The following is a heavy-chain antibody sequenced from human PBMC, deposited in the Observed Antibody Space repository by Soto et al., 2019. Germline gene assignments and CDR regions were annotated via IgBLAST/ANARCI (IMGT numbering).Heavy chain of an antibody. Sequence: GGSLRLSCAGSGFTFSSYEMNWVRQAPGKGLXXXXXXXXXXXXXXXXXSVKGRFTISRDNAKNSLYLQMNSLRAEDTAVYYCVRRYCSSTSCTFDFWGQGALVTVSS. J-gene: IGHJ4*02. V-gene: IGHV3-48*03. D-gene: IGHD2-2*01. CDR3: VRRYCSSTSCTFDF. CDR2: XXXXXXXX. CDR1: GFTFSSYE.